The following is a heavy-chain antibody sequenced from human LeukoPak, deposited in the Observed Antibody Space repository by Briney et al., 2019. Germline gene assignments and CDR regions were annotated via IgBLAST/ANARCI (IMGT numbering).Heavy chain of an antibody. CDR2: IYTSGST. Sequence: PSQTLSLTCTVSGGSISSGSYYWSWIRQPAGKGLEWIGRIYTSGSTNYNPSLKSRVTISVDTSKNQFSLKLSSVTAADTAVYYCALRFMVRGFTDDYWGQGTLVTVSS. CDR3: ALRFMVRGFTDDY. D-gene: IGHD3-10*01. J-gene: IGHJ4*02. V-gene: IGHV4-61*02. CDR1: GGSISSGSYY.